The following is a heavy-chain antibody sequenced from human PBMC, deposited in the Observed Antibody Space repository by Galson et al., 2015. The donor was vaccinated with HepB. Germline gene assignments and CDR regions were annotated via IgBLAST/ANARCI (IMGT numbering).Heavy chain of an antibody. V-gene: IGHV3-21*01. CDR2: ISSSSSYI. Sequence: SLRLSCAASGFTFSTYTMNWVRQAPGKGLEWVSSISSSSSYIYYADSVKGRFTISRDNAKNSLYLQMNSLRAEDTAVYYCARDREWELRYFDYWGQGTLVTVPS. CDR3: ARDREWELRYFDY. D-gene: IGHD1-26*01. J-gene: IGHJ4*02. CDR1: GFTFSTYT.